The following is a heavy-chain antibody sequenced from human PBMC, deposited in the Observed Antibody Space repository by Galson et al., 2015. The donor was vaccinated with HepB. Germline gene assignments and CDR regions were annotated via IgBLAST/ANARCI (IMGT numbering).Heavy chain of an antibody. CDR2: IYYSGST. CDR1: GGSISSYY. V-gene: IGHV4-59*01. J-gene: IGHJ4*02. CDR3: ARASGWLQLRPRYFDY. D-gene: IGHD5-24*01. Sequence: SETLSLTCTVSGGSISSYYWSWIRQPPGKGLERIGYIYYSGSTNYNPSLTSRVTISVDTSKNQFSLKVSSVTAADTAVYYCARASGWLQLRPRYFDYWGQGTLVTVSS.